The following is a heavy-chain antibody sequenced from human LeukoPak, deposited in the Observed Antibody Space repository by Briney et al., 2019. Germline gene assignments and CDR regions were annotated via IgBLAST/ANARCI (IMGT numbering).Heavy chain of an antibody. Sequence: SGGSLRLSCAASGFTFSKYWMLWVRHAPGKGLESVSRIITDGTVTTYADSVKGRFTVSRDNADNTMFLQMNSVRDEDTAVYYCATKQWLAPPPDSWGQGTPVTVSS. CDR2: IITDGTVT. J-gene: IGHJ4*02. V-gene: IGHV3-74*01. CDR1: GFTFSKYW. D-gene: IGHD6-19*01. CDR3: ATKQWLAPPPDS.